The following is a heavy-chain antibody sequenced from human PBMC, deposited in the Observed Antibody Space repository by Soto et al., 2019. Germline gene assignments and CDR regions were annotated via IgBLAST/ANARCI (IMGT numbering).Heavy chain of an antibody. Sequence: GASVKVSCKASGYTFTSYGISWVRQAPGQGLEWMGWISAYNGNTNYAQKLRGRVTMTTDTSTSTAYMELRSLRSDDTAVYYCARDLIKVEADKNKRYVFDIWGQGKMVPVSS. D-gene: IGHD2-15*01. CDR3: ARDLIKVEADKNKRYVFDI. CDR1: GYTFTSYG. V-gene: IGHV1-18*01. CDR2: ISAYNGNT. J-gene: IGHJ3*02.